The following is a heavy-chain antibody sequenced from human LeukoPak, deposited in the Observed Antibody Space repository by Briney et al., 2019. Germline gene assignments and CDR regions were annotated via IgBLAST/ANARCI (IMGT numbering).Heavy chain of an antibody. CDR3: ARDSEWIAARRGGAFDY. J-gene: IGHJ4*02. CDR1: GFTFSSYA. D-gene: IGHD6-6*01. Sequence: GGSLRLSCAASGFTFSSYAMSWVRQAPGKGREWVSAISDSGISTYSADSVKGRFTISRDNSKNTLYLQMNSLRVEDTAVYYCARDSEWIAARRGGAFDYWGQGTLVTVSS. CDR2: ISDSGIST. V-gene: IGHV3-23*01.